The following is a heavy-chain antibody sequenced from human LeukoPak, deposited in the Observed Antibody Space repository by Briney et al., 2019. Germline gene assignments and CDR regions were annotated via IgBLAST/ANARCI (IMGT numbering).Heavy chain of an antibody. D-gene: IGHD2-2*02. CDR2: ISYDGSNK. CDR1: GFTFSSYA. CDR3: ARDGHPLVPAAILPPELRHLGDYYYMDV. Sequence: PGRSLRLSCAASGFTFSSYAMHWVRQAPGKGLEWVAVISYDGSNKYYADSVKGRFTISRDNSKNTLYLQMNSLRAYDTAVYYCARDGHPLVPAAILPPELRHLGDYYYMDVWGKGTTVTVSS. V-gene: IGHV3-30-3*01. J-gene: IGHJ6*03.